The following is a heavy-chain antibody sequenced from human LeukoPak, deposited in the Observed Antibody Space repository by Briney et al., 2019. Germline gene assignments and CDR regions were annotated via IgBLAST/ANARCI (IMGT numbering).Heavy chain of an antibody. CDR1: GGSISSGDYY. V-gene: IGHV4-30-4*01. CDR3: AREGVIRGGFDY. J-gene: IGHJ4*02. CDR2: IYYSGST. Sequence: SETLSLTCTVSGGSISSGDYYWRWIRQPPGKGLEWIGYIYYSGSTYYNPSVKSRVTTSVDTSKNQFSLKLSSVTAADTAVYYCAREGVIRGGFDYWGQGTLVTVSS. D-gene: IGHD3-10*01.